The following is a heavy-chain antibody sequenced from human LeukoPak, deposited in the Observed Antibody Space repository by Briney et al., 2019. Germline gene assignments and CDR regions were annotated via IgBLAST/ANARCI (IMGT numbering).Heavy chain of an antibody. Sequence: GGSLRLSCATFGFTLSSNEMIWVRRVQGRGWKWISYITTSGTSTYYADSVKGRFTISRDNGKTALSLQMNSLRAEDTAVYYCVVHSATSCYWGQGTLVTVSS. D-gene: IGHD1-26*01. CDR2: ITTSGTST. CDR3: VVHSATSCY. CDR1: GFTLSSNE. J-gene: IGHJ4*02. V-gene: IGHV3-48*03.